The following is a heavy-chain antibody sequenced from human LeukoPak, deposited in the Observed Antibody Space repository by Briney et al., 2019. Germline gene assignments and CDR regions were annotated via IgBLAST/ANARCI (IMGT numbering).Heavy chain of an antibody. J-gene: IGHJ4*02. CDR3: ARDAGYYGSGWTFDY. V-gene: IGHV3-21*01. CDR2: ISSSSSYI. Sequence: GGSLRLSCAASGFTFSSYSMNWVRQAPGKGLEWVSSISSSSSYIYYADSVKGRFTISRDNAKNSLYLQMNSLRAEDTAVYYCARDAGYYGSGWTFDYWGQGTLVTVSS. CDR1: GFTFSSYS. D-gene: IGHD6-19*01.